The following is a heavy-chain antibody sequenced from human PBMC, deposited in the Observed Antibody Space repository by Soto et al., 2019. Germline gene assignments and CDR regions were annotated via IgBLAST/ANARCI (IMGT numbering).Heavy chain of an antibody. CDR2: INQDGTKK. D-gene: IGHD3-16*01. J-gene: IGHJ4*02. CDR1: GFTFGSYW. Sequence: GGSLRLSCAASGFTFGSYWMGWVRQAPGKGVEWVATINQDGTKKYYMDSVKGRFTISRDNAKNSLYLQLNSLRAEDTAIYYCVRTGDDSWGRGALVTVSS. CDR3: VRTGDDS. V-gene: IGHV3-7*05.